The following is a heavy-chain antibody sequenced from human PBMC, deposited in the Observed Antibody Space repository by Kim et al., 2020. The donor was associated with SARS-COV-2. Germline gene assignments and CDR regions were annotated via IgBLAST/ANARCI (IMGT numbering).Heavy chain of an antibody. CDR1: GGSISTYF. CDR2: IYYNGGT. D-gene: IGHD5-12*01. V-gene: IGHV4-59*01. CDR3: ARGSTRDGYNWEFDY. J-gene: IGHJ4*02. Sequence: SETLSLTCTVSGGSISTYFWSWIRQPPGKGLEWIGYIYYNGGTNYNPSLKSRVTILVDTSKNQFSLKLSSVTAADTAVYYCARGSTRDGYNWEFDYWGQGTLVTVSS.